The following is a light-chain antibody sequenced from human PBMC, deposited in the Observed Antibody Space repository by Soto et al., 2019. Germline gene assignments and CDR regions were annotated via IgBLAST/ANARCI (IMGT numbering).Light chain of an antibody. CDR1: DSNIGSHS. V-gene: IGLV1-47*01. CDR2: TSD. CDR3: AKWADGLSGVL. Sequence: QSVLSQPPSASGTPGQRVSITCSGSDSNIGSHSVHWYQQVPGMAPKLLVYTSDQRPSGAPARFSGSKSVTSASLAISGLRAEDEADYYCAKWADGLSGVLLGGGPQLTVL. J-gene: IGLJ2*01.